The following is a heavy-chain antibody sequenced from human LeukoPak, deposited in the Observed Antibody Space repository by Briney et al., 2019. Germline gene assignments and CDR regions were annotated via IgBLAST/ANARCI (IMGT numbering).Heavy chain of an antibody. CDR3: ARLGSSAPLYYFDY. D-gene: IGHD6-19*01. CDR1: GGSISSSSYY. J-gene: IGHJ4*02. CDR2: IYYSGST. Sequence: PSETLSLTCGVSGGSISSSSYYWGWIRQPPGKGLEWIGNIYYSGSTYYNPSLKSRVTISADTSKNQFSLKLSSVTAADSAMYYCARLGSSAPLYYFDYWGQGTLVTVSS. V-gene: IGHV4-39*01.